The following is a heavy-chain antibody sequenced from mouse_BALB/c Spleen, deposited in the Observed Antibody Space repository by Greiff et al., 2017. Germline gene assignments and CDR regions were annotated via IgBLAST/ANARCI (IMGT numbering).Heavy chain of an antibody. V-gene: IGHV2-2*02. D-gene: IGHD1-2*01. J-gene: IGHJ4*01. Sequence: QVQLKQSGPGLVQPSQSLSITCTVSGFSLTSYGVHWVRQSPGKGLEWLGVIWSGGSTDYNAAFISRLSISKDNSKSQVFFKMNSLQANDTAIYYCARGPVLLRLYAMDYWGQGTSVTVSS. CDR2: IWSGGST. CDR1: GFSLTSYG. CDR3: ARGPVLLRLYAMDY.